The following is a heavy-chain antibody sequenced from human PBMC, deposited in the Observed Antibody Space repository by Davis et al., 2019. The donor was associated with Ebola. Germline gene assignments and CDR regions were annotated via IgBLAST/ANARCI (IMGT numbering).Heavy chain of an antibody. V-gene: IGHV4-59*08. CDR2: IYYSGST. J-gene: IGHJ4*02. D-gene: IGHD2-21*02. Sequence: MPSETLSLTCTVSGGSISSYYWSWIRQPPGKGLEWIGYIYYSGSTNYNPSLKSRVTISVDTPKNQVSLNLKSLTAADTAVYYCARRGPLKCGGDCYAFDRWGLGTLVTVSS. CDR3: ARRGPLKCGGDCYAFDR. CDR1: GGSISSYY.